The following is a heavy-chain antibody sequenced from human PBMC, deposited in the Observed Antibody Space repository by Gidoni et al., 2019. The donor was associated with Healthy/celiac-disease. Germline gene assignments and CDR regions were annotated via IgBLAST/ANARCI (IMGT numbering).Heavy chain of an antibody. J-gene: IGHJ6*02. CDR3: ARGGYCSSTSCYDGMDV. Sequence: QVQLVQSGAAVKKPGASVKVSCKASGYNFTGYYMHWVRQAPGQGLEWMGWINPNSGGTNYAQKFQGRVTMTRDTSISTAYMELSRLRSDDTAVYYCARGGYCSSTSCYDGMDVWGQGTTVTVSS. V-gene: IGHV1-2*02. CDR2: INPNSGGT. D-gene: IGHD2-2*03. CDR1: GYNFTGYY.